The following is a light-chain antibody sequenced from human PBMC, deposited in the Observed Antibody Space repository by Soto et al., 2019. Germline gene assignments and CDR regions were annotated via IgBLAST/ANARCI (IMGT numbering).Light chain of an antibody. Sequence: DIQMTQSPSSLSASVGDRVTITCRTSQSISNYLNWYQQKPGKAPKFLIYAASSLQRGVPSRFSGSGSGTDFTLTISSLQPEEFATDYCQQNYMSPSTFGPGTKVDIK. CDR3: QQNYMSPST. CDR2: AAS. V-gene: IGKV1-39*01. J-gene: IGKJ3*01. CDR1: QSISNY.